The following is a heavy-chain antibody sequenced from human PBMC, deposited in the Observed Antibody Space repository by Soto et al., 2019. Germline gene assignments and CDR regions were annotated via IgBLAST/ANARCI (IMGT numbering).Heavy chain of an antibody. J-gene: IGHJ6*02. CDR3: TSIVVVTDRIVGMDV. CDR1: GFTFGDYA. D-gene: IGHD2-21*02. CDR2: IRSKAYGGTT. Sequence: GGSLRLSCTASGFTFGDYAMSWFRQAPGKGLEWVGFIRSKAYGGTTEYAASVKGRFTISRDDSKSIAYLQMNSLKTEDTAVYYCTSIVVVTDRIVGMDVWGQGTTVTVSS. V-gene: IGHV3-49*03.